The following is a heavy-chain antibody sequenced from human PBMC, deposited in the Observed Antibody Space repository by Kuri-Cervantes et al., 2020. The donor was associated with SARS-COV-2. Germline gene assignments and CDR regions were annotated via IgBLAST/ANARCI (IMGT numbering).Heavy chain of an antibody. Sequence: GGSLRLSCAASGFTFSSYWMSWVHQAPGKGLEWVANIKQDGSEKYYADSVKGRFTISRDNAKNSLYLQMNSLRDEDTAVYYCARDRGYSYGPYYYGMDVWGQGTTVTVSS. CDR1: GFTFSSYW. D-gene: IGHD5-18*01. V-gene: IGHV3-7*01. J-gene: IGHJ6*02. CDR3: ARDRGYSYGPYYYGMDV. CDR2: IKQDGSEK.